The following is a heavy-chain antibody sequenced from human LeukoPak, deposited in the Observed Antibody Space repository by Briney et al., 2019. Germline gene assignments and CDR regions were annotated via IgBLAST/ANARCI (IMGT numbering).Heavy chain of an antibody. Sequence: GGSLRLSCAASGFTVSSNYMSWVRQAPGKGLEWVSVIYSGGSTYYADSVKGRFTISRDNSKNTLYLQMNSLRAEDTAVYYCARAAVVVIPGLLISDAFDIWGQGTMVTVSS. D-gene: IGHD3-22*01. CDR2: IYSGGST. CDR3: ARAAVVVIPGLLISDAFDI. CDR1: GFTVSSNY. J-gene: IGHJ3*02. V-gene: IGHV3-66*01.